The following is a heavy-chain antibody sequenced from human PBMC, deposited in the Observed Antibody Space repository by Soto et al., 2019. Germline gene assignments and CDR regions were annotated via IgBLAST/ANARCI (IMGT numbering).Heavy chain of an antibody. CDR1: GFTFSSYS. Sequence: GGSLRLSCAASGFTFSSYSMNWVRQAPGKGLEWVSSISSSSSYIYYADSVKGRFTISRDNAKNSLYLQMNSLRAEDTAVYYCARGRTTTGTEVFYFDYWGQGTLVTVSS. D-gene: IGHD4-17*01. V-gene: IGHV3-21*01. CDR2: ISSSSSYI. CDR3: ARGRTTTGTEVFYFDY. J-gene: IGHJ4*02.